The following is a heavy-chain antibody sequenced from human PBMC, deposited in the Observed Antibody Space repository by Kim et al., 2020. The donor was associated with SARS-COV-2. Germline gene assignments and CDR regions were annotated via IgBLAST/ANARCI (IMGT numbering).Heavy chain of an antibody. CDR2: IYYTGST. Sequence: SETLSLTCTVSGGSITRFYWSWIRQAPGKGLEWIGYIYYTGSTDYNPSLRSRVTISMVTSKSQFSLKLSSVTAADTAIYYCVVGPNDAFDMWGHGTMVT. D-gene: IGHD3-10*01. CDR3: VVGPNDAFDM. CDR1: GGSITRFY. V-gene: IGHV4-59*13. J-gene: IGHJ3*02.